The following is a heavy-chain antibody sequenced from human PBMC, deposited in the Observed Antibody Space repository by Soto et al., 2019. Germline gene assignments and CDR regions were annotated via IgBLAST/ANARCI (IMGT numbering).Heavy chain of an antibody. Sequence: QLVESGGGSVQPGRSLRLSCAPSGFTFSSYEMNWVRQAPGKGLEWVSYISVSGTMRFYADAVKGRFTISRDNTKKILYLQMNSLRAEDTALYYCATAGLTGTVWGQGTTVTGSS. V-gene: IGHV3-48*03. CDR2: ISVSGTMR. J-gene: IGHJ6*02. CDR1: GFTFSSYE. CDR3: ATAGLTGTV. D-gene: IGHD3-9*01.